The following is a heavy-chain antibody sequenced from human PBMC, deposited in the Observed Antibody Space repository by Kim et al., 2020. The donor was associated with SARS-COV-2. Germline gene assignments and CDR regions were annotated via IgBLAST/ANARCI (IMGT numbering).Heavy chain of an antibody. Sequence: ASVKVSCKASGYTFTSYAMHWVRQAPGQRLEWMGWINAGNGNTKYSQKFQGRVTITRDTSASTAYMELSSLRSEDTAVYYCARGTTVTKGALGYWGQGTLVTVSS. J-gene: IGHJ4*02. CDR2: INAGNGNT. D-gene: IGHD4-17*01. V-gene: IGHV1-3*01. CDR1: GYTFTSYA. CDR3: ARGTTVTKGALGY.